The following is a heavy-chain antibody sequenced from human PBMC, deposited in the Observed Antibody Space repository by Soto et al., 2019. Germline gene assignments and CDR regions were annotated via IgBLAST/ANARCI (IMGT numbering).Heavy chain of an antibody. V-gene: IGHV1-69*12. D-gene: IGHD3-3*02. Sequence: QVQLVQSGAEVKKPGSSVKVSCQASGGTFRTSAISWVRQAPGQGLEWVGGIMPVFRRPKYAQNFQGRVTISADESTSTAYMALSSLRSDDTAVYYCARDKDRPQLGGNYYYILDVWGQGTAVTVSS. CDR3: ARDKDRPQLGGNYYYILDV. J-gene: IGHJ6*02. CDR2: IMPVFRRP. CDR1: GGTFRTSA.